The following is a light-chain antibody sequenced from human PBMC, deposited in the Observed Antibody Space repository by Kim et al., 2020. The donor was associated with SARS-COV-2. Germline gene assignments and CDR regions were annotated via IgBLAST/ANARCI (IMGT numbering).Light chain of an antibody. CDR3: QQYNNWPYT. CDR2: SAS. V-gene: IGKV3-15*01. J-gene: IGKJ2*01. CDR1: QSVSSN. Sequence: EIVMTQSPATLSVSPGERATLSCRASQSVSSNLAWYQQKPGQAPRLLIYSASTRATGIPARFSGSVSGTEFTLTISSLQSEDFAVYYCQQYNNWPYTFGQGTKLG.